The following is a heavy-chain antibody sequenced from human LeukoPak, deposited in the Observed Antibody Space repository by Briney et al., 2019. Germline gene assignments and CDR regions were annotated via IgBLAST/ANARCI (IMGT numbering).Heavy chain of an antibody. V-gene: IGHV4-30-2*01. CDR2: IHQSGIT. CDR1: GDSINSGGFY. J-gene: IGHJ5*02. CDR3: ARDLEYCSTTSCFT. Sequence: SQTLSLTCNVSGDSINSGGFYWNWIRQPPGKGLEWIAYIHQSGITVSNPSLKSRLTLSLDASKNQFSLRLTSVTVADTAVYYCARDLEYCSTTSCFTWGQGTLVTVSS. D-gene: IGHD2-2*01.